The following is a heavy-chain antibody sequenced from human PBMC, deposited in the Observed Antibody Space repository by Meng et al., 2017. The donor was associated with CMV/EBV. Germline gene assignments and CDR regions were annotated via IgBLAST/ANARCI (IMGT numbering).Heavy chain of an antibody. CDR1: GGSISSSSYY. V-gene: IGHV4-39*01. CDR3: ASNEGYCSSTSCLFDY. D-gene: IGHD2-2*01. J-gene: IGHJ4*02. CDR2: IYHSGST. Sequence: GSLRLSCTVSGGSISSSSYYWGWIRQPPGKGLEWIGSIYHSGSTYYNPSLKSRVTISVDTSKNQFSLKLSSVTAADAAVYYCASNEGYCSSTSCLFDYWGQGTLVTVSS.